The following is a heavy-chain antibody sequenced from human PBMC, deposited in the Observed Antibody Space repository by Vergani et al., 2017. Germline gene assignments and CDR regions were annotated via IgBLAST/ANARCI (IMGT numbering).Heavy chain of an antibody. Sequence: EVQLVESGGGLVQPGGSLRLSCAASGFTVSSNYMSWVRQAPGKGLEWVSVIYSGGSTYYADSVKGRFTISRHNSKNTLYLQMNSLRAEDTAVYYCARVLGEAAAGTLFYYYYYIDVWGKGTTVTVSS. D-gene: IGHD6-13*01. CDR1: GFTVSSNY. CDR2: IYSGGST. V-gene: IGHV3-53*04. CDR3: ARVLGEAAAGTLFYYYYYIDV. J-gene: IGHJ6*03.